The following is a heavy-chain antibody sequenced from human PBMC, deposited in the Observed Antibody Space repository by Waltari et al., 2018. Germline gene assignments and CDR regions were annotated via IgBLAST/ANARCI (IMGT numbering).Heavy chain of an antibody. J-gene: IGHJ5*02. CDR1: GFTFSSYA. Sequence: QVQLVESGGGVVQPGRSLRLSCAASGFTFSSYAMHWVRQAPGKGLEWLAVISYDGSNKYYADSVKGRFTISRDNSKNTLYLQMNSLRAEDTAVYYCARAGGGSYFRAPNWFDPWGQGTLVTVSS. CDR2: ISYDGSNK. CDR3: ARAGGGSYFRAPNWFDP. D-gene: IGHD1-26*01. V-gene: IGHV3-30-3*01.